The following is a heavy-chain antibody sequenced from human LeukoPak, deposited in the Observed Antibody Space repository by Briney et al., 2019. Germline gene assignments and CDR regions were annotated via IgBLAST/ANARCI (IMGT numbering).Heavy chain of an antibody. CDR2: IYYSGST. CDR1: GGSISSYY. CDR3: ARDVGYYYYMDV. J-gene: IGHJ6*03. V-gene: IGHV4-59*01. Sequence: PSETLSLTCTVSGGSISSYYWSWIRQPPGKGLEWIGYIYYSGSTNYNPSLKSRVTISVDTSKNQFSLKLSSVTAADTAVYYCARDVGYYYYMDVWGKGTTVTVSS. D-gene: IGHD3-10*01.